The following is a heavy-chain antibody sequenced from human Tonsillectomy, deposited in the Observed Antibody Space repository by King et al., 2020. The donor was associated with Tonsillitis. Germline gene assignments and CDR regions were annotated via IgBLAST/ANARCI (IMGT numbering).Heavy chain of an antibody. CDR2: IYYSGST. Sequence: QLQESGPGLVKPSETLSLTCTVSGGSISSYYWSWIRQPPGKGLEWIGYIYYSGSTNYNPSLKSRVTISVDTSKNQFSMKLSSVTAAATALYYCARRPEYXYXXXGYYXYYGXXVWXXXTTVTV. V-gene: IGHV4-59*08. CDR1: GGSISSYY. CDR3: ARRPEYXYXXXGYYXYYGXXV. J-gene: IGHJ6*02. D-gene: IGHD3-22*01.